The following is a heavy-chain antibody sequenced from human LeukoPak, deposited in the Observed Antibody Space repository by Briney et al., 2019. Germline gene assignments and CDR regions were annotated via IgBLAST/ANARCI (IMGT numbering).Heavy chain of an antibody. CDR2: INWNGGRT. V-gene: IGHV3-20*04. CDR1: GFTFDDYG. J-gene: IGHJ4*02. Sequence: GGSLRLSCAASGFTFDDYGMSWVRQAPGKGLGWVSGINWNGGRTGYAESVKGRFTISRDNAKNSLYLQMNTLRAEDTALYYCARAVSNSGWHGSVDYWGQGTLVTVSS. CDR3: ARAVSNSGWHGSVDY. D-gene: IGHD6-19*01.